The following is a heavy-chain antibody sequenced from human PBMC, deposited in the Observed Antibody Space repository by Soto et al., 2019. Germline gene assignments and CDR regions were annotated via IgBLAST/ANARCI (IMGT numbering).Heavy chain of an antibody. V-gene: IGHV3-23*01. D-gene: IGHD2-15*01. J-gene: IGHJ4*02. CDR1: GFTFSSFA. Sequence: PGGSLRLSCAASGFTFSSFAMSWVCKAQGKGLDWVSAISGSGGSTYSADSVKGRFTISRDNSKNTLYLQMSSLRAEDTAVYYCARGFSGGKGSPSDFWGQGSLVPVSS. CDR2: ISGSGGST. CDR3: ARGFSGGKGSPSDF.